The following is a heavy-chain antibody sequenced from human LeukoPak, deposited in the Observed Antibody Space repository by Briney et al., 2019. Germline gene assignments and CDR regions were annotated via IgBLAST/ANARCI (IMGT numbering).Heavy chain of an antibody. D-gene: IGHD2-21*01. CDR2: IKQDGREI. V-gene: IGHV3-7*01. Sequence: GGSLRLSCVASEFTFGSYWISWVRQAPGRGMGWVSNIKQDGREIYYVDSVKGRFTNSRDNAKKSLYLQMNSLRAEDTAVYYCARSCGRFDYWGQGTLVTVSS. CDR1: EFTFGSYW. CDR3: ARSCGRFDY. J-gene: IGHJ4*02.